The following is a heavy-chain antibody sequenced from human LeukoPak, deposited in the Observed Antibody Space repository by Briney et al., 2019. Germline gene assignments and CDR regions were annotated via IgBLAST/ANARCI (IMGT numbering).Heavy chain of an antibody. D-gene: IGHD3-22*01. CDR2: ISPDGTTT. CDR3: AKDGRQWLPQFDY. V-gene: IGHV3-74*01. Sequence: PGGSLRLSCAASGFPFSRDSMHWVRQSPGKGLVWLSRISPDGTTTNYADSVKGRFTISRDNSKNTLYLQMNSLRAEDTAVYYCAKDGRQWLPQFDYWGQGTLVTVSS. J-gene: IGHJ4*02. CDR1: GFPFSRDS.